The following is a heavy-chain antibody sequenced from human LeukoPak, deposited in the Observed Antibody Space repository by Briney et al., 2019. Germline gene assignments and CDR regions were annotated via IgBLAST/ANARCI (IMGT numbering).Heavy chain of an antibody. CDR3: AREWIFYPRQYMDV. V-gene: IGHV4-59*01. Sequence: PSETLSLTCTVSGGSISSYYWSWIRQPPGKGLEWIGYIYYSGSTNYNPSLKSRVTISVDTSKNQFSLKLSSVTAADTAVYYCAREWIFYPRQYMDVWGEGTTVTVSS. J-gene: IGHJ6*03. CDR2: IYYSGST. CDR1: GGSISSYY. D-gene: IGHD2-8*01.